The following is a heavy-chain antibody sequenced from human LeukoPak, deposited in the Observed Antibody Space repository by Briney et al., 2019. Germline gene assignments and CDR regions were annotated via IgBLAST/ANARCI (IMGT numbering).Heavy chain of an antibody. CDR1: GGSISSYY. CDR3: ARDELPVRGVLDP. CDR2: IYYSGST. Sequence: SETLSLTCTVPGGSISSYYWSWIRQPPGKGLEWIGYIYYSGSTNYNPSLKSRVTISVDTSKNQFSLKLSSVTAADTAVYYCARDELPVRGVLDPWGQGTLVTVSS. D-gene: IGHD3-10*01. J-gene: IGHJ5*02. V-gene: IGHV4-59*01.